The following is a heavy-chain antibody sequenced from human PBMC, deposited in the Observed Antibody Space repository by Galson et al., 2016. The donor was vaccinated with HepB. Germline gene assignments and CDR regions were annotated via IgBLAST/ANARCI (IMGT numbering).Heavy chain of an antibody. V-gene: IGHV3-23*01. Sequence: SLRLSCAASGFSFSNYAMSWVRQAPGKGLEWVSGISDSGGNTYFADSVKGRFTISRDNSRTTLYLQMNSLRVEDTAVYYCAKGTTLQVHFGYFDHWGQGTLVTVSS. CDR3: AKGTTLQVHFGYFDH. CDR1: GFSFSNYA. D-gene: IGHD1/OR15-1a*01. CDR2: ISDSGGNT. J-gene: IGHJ4*02.